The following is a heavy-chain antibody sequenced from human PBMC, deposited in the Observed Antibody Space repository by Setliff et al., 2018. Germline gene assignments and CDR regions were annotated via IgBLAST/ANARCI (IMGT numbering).Heavy chain of an antibody. V-gene: IGHV3-23*01. J-gene: IGHJ4*02. CDR2: ITGPGFDK. Sequence: SLRLSCSASRFTFLSSAMSWVRQAPGKGLEWIAAITGPGFDKYHADSVKGRFTISRNNFRNILYLQMNNLRADDTAIYYCVKGSSASRPYYFDNWGRGTLVTVSS. CDR3: VKGSSASRPYYFDN. D-gene: IGHD2-15*01. CDR1: RFTFLSSA.